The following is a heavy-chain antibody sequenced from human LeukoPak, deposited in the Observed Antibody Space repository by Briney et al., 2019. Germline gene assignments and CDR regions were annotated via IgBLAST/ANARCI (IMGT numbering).Heavy chain of an antibody. CDR2: IYYSGST. CDR3: AREGFSGSYYDY. J-gene: IGHJ4*02. Sequence: SETLSLTCTVSGGSISSYYWSWIRQPAGKGLEWIGYIYYSGSTNYNPSLKSRVTISVDTSKNQFSLKLSSVTAADTAVYFCAREGFSGSYYDYWGQGTLVTVSS. D-gene: IGHD1-26*01. V-gene: IGHV4-59*01. CDR1: GGSISSYY.